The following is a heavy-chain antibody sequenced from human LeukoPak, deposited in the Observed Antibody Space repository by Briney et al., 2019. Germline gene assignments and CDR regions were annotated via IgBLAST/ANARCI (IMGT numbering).Heavy chain of an antibody. D-gene: IGHD3-22*01. J-gene: IGHJ3*02. CDR1: AGSISSRDYY. CDR2: INHRGTI. CDR3: VRDADYFDSSGSVRGFAI. Sequence: PSETPSLTCTVSAGSISSRDYYWSWIRQYPGTGLEWIGYINHRGTIDYNPSLKSRVTISVDTSKNQFSLKLNSVTAADTAVYYCVRDADYFDSSGSVRGFAIWGQGTMVSVSS. V-gene: IGHV4-31*03.